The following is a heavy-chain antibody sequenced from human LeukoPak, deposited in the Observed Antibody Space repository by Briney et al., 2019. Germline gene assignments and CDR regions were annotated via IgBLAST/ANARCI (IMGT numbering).Heavy chain of an antibody. Sequence: ASVKVSCKASGYTFTGYYMHWVRRAPGPGLEWMGWINPNSGGTNYAQKFHGRVTMTRDTSISTAYLELSRLRSDDTAVYYCARAPAGELPLFFDYWGQGTLVTVSS. D-gene: IGHD1-26*01. CDR3: ARAPAGELPLFFDY. CDR1: GYTFTGYY. V-gene: IGHV1-2*02. J-gene: IGHJ4*02. CDR2: INPNSGGT.